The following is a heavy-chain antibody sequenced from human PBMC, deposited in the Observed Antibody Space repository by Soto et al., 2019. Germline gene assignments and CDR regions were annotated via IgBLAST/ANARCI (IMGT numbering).Heavy chain of an antibody. CDR3: GRAGCGGGSCYVSAYVEF. D-gene: IGHD2-15*01. CDR2: IWYDGSNK. CDR1: AFTLRSYG. Sequence: QVPLVESGGGVVQPGRSLRLSCTASAFTLRSYGIHWVRQAPGKGLEWVAVIWYDGSNKYYADSVKGRFTISRATSLNTVYLQMTSLRAEDTAVYYSGRAGCGGGSCYVSAYVEFWGQGAMVAVSS. J-gene: IGHJ4*02. V-gene: IGHV3-33*01.